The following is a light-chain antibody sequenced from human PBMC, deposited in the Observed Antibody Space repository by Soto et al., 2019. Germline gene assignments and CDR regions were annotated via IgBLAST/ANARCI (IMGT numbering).Light chain of an antibody. CDR3: VLLYGGAWV. Sequence: QAVVTQEPSLTVSPGGTVTLTCALTTGAVTSDYYPNWFQRKPGQALRTLIYRTSNKHSWTPARFSGSLLGGKAALTLSGVQPEDEAHYYCVLLYGGAWVFGGGTKVTVL. CDR1: TGAVTSDYY. J-gene: IGLJ3*02. CDR2: RTS. V-gene: IGLV7-43*01.